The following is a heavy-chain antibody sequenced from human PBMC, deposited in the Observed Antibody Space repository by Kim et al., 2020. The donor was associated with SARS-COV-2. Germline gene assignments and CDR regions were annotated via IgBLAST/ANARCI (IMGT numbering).Heavy chain of an antibody. D-gene: IGHD4-17*01. Sequence: AATVTGRFTISGDNSKSTLYLQMNSLRAEDTAVYYCAKDVTVTTFAFDIWGQGTMVTVSS. V-gene: IGHV3-33*06. J-gene: IGHJ3*02. CDR3: AKDVTVTTFAFDI.